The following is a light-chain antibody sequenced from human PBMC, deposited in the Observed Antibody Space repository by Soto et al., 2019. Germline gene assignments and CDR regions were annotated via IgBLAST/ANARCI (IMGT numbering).Light chain of an antibody. CDR2: QDD. V-gene: IGLV3-1*01. J-gene: IGLJ2*01. Sequence: SYELTQPPSVSVSPGQTASITCSGPKLGDRYASWYQQRPGQPPVLVMFQDDRRPSGIPDRFSGSNSGNTATLTISGTDTVDEADYYCQAWDKSSVIFGGGTKLTVL. CDR1: KLGDRY. CDR3: QAWDKSSVI.